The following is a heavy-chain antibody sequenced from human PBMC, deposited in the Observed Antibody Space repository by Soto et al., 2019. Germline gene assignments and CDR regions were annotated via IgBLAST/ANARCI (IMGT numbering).Heavy chain of an antibody. CDR2: ISSSSYTI. CDR3: ERDVDADFRTDFDY. D-gene: IGHD4-17*01. CDR1: GFTFSTYS. J-gene: IGHJ4*02. Sequence: AGSLRLSCSASGFTFSTYSMNWVRQAPGKGPEWVSYISSSSYTIYYADSVKGRFTISRDNAENSVYLEMDSLRAEDTALYYCERDVDADFRTDFDYWGRGTLVTVSS. V-gene: IGHV3-48*04.